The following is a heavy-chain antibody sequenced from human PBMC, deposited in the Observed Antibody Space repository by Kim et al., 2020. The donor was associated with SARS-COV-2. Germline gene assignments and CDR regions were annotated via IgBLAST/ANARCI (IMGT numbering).Heavy chain of an antibody. CDR1: GGSISSYY. Sequence: SETLSLTCTVSGGSISSYYWSWIRQPPGKGLEWIGYIYYSGSTNYNPSLKSRVTISVDTSKNQFSLKLSSVTAADTAVYYCARVAAAGIMGPYFDYWGQGTLVTVSS. V-gene: IGHV4-59*01. D-gene: IGHD6-13*01. CDR2: IYYSGST. J-gene: IGHJ4*02. CDR3: ARVAAAGIMGPYFDY.